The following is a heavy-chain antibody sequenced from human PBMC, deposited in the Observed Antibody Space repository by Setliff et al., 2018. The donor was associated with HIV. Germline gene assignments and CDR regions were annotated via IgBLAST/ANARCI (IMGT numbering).Heavy chain of an antibody. V-gene: IGHV4-39*01. Sequence: SETLSLTCTVSGGSISSNNYYWGWIRQSPGKGLEWFGSIYYSGNAYYNPSLKSRLTISMDTSKNQFSLKLSSVTAADTAVYYCASLPPLYDSSGYYFDYWGQGTLVTVSS. CDR1: GGSISSNNYY. D-gene: IGHD3-22*01. J-gene: IGHJ4*02. CDR3: ASLPPLYDSSGYYFDY. CDR2: IYYSGNA.